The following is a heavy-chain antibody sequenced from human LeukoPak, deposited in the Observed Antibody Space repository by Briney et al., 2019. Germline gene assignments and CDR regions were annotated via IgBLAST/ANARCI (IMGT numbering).Heavy chain of an antibody. CDR1: GFSFSSHG. J-gene: IGHJ6*03. Sequence: GGTLRLSCAGSGFSFSSHGMNWVRQAPGKGLEWVSGISPSGDITYYTDSVRGRFTISRDNFKNTLSLQVNSLRAEDTAVYYCARGRHRGFGDPPYMDVWGKGTTVTVSS. CDR3: ARGRHRGFGDPPYMDV. D-gene: IGHD3-10*01. V-gene: IGHV3-23*01. CDR2: ISPSGDIT.